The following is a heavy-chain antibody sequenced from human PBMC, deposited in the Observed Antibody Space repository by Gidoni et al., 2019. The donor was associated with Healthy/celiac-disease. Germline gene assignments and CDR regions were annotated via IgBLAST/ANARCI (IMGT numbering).Heavy chain of an antibody. Sequence: QVQLVQSGAEVKKPGASVKFSCKASGYNFTSYGISWVRQAPGQGLEWMGWISAYNGDTNYAQRLKGRVTMTTDTSTSTAYMELRSLGSDDAAVCYCARDITIFGVVTDPHLVDYWSQRTLVTVSS. CDR3: ARDITIFGVVTDPHLVDY. V-gene: IGHV1-18*01. D-gene: IGHD3-3*01. CDR1: GYNFTSYG. CDR2: ISAYNGDT. J-gene: IGHJ4*02.